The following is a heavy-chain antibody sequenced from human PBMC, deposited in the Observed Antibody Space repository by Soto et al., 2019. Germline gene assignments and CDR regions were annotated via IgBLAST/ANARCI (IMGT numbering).Heavy chain of an antibody. CDR3: ASLGGGVRGVIGSHNWFDP. D-gene: IGHD3-10*01. V-gene: IGHV1-69*13. J-gene: IGHJ5*02. CDR1: GGTFSSYA. Sequence: SVKVSCKASGGTFSSYAISWVRQAPGQGLEWMGGIIPIFGTANYAQKFQGRVTITADESTSTAYMELSSLRSEDTAGYYCASLGGGVRGVIGSHNWFDPWGQGTLVTVSS. CDR2: IIPIFGTA.